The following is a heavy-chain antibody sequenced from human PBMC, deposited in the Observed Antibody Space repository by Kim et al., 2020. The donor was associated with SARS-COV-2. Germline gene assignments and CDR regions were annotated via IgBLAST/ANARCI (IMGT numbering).Heavy chain of an antibody. CDR1: GYTFTNYD. CDR2: VNPHSADT. J-gene: IGHJ4*02. D-gene: IGHD3-16*01. V-gene: IGHV1-8*01. Sequence: ASVKVSCKASGYTFTNYDISWVRQATGQGLEWMGWVNPHSADTAYAQKFQGRVTMTRNTSISTAYMELSSLRSEDTAVYYCARGLMTPLGYWGQGTLV. CDR3: ARGLMTPLGY.